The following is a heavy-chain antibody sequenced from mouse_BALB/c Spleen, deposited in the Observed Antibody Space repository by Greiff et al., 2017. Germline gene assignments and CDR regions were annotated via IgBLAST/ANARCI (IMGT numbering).Heavy chain of an antibody. J-gene: IGHJ2*01. Sequence: VQLQESGAELAKPGASVKMSCKASGYTFTSYWMHWVKQRPGQGLEWIGYINPSTGYTEYNQKFKDKATLTADKSSSTAYMQLSSLTSEDSAVYYCARWSYGYGYGYWGQGTTLTVSS. D-gene: IGHD2-2*01. CDR3: ARWSYGYGYGY. CDR1: GYTFTSYW. V-gene: IGHV1-7*01. CDR2: INPSTGYT.